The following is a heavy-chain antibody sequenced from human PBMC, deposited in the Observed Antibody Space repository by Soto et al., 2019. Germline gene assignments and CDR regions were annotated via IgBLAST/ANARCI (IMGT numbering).Heavy chain of an antibody. CDR1: GGSISSYY. Sequence: NPSETLSLTCTVSGGSISSYYWSWIRQPPGKGLEWIGYIYYSGSTNYNPSLKSRVTISVDTSKNQFSLKLSSVTAADTAVYYCARVSVADLFDYWGQGTLVTVSS. CDR2: IYYSGST. V-gene: IGHV4-59*01. D-gene: IGHD6-19*01. CDR3: ARVSVADLFDY. J-gene: IGHJ4*02.